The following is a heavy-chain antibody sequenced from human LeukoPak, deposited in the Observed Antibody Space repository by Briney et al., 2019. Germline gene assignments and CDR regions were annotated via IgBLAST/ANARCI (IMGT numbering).Heavy chain of an antibody. D-gene: IGHD6-13*01. J-gene: IGHJ6*03. CDR3: ARDGVYRHYYYYYYMDV. Sequence: PGGSRGLSFAAPEFTFISHGLQWFGGAPGRGRGWVAFIRYDGGNKYYADSVKGRFTISRDNSKDTLLLQMNSLRPEDTAVYYCARDGVYRHYYYYYYMDVWGKGTTVTVSS. CDR1: EFTFISHG. CDR2: IRYDGGNK. V-gene: IGHV3-30*02.